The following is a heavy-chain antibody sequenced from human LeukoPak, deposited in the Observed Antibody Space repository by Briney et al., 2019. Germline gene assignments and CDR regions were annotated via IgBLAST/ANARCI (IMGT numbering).Heavy chain of an antibody. CDR2: ISTSSSYI. D-gene: IGHD3-16*01. V-gene: IGHV3-21*04. CDR3: AREGGGYFDL. Sequence: GGSLRLSCAASGFTFNSYTMNWVRQAPGKGLEWVSSISTSSSYIYYADSVKGRFTISRDNAKNSLYLQMNSLRAEDTALYYCAREGGGYFDLWGRGTLVTVSS. CDR1: GFTFNSYT. J-gene: IGHJ2*01.